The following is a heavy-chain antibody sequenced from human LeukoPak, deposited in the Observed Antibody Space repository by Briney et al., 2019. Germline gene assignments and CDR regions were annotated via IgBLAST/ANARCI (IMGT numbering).Heavy chain of an antibody. D-gene: IGHD5-18*01. V-gene: IGHV1-8*01. J-gene: IGHJ5*02. CDR2: MNPNSGNT. CDR1: GYTFTSYD. CDR3: AREGGYSYGDNWFDP. Sequence: ASVKVSCKASGYTFTSYDINWVRQATGQGLEWMGWMNPNSGNTGYAQKFQGRVTMTRNTSISTAYMELSSLRSEDTAVYYCAREGGYSYGDNWFDPWGQGTLVTVSS.